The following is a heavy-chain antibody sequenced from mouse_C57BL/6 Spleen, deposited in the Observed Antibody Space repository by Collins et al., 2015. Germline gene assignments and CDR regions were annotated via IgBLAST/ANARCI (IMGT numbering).Heavy chain of an antibody. D-gene: IGHD4-1*01. Sequence: VQLQQSGPELVKPGASVKISCKASGYAFSSSWMNWAKQRPGKGLEWIGRIYPGDGDTNYNGKFKGKATLTADKSSSTAYMQLSSLTSEDSAVYFCAAPGTPIAYWGQGTLVTVSA. J-gene: IGHJ3*01. CDR1: GYAFSSSW. CDR3: AAPGTPIAY. CDR2: IYPGDGDT. V-gene: IGHV1-82*01.